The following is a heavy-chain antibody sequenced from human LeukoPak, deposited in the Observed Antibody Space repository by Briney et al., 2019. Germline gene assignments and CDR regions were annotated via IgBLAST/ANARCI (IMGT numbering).Heavy chain of an antibody. D-gene: IGHD3-10*01. CDR1: GGSISSGSYY. Sequence: SETLSLTCTVSGGSISSGSYYWSWIRQPAGKGLEWIGRIYTSGSTNYNPSLKSRVTISVDTSKNQFSLKLSSVTAADTAVYYCARSGDGNMDVWGKGPTVTVSS. J-gene: IGHJ6*03. V-gene: IGHV4-61*02. CDR2: IYTSGST. CDR3: ARSGDGNMDV.